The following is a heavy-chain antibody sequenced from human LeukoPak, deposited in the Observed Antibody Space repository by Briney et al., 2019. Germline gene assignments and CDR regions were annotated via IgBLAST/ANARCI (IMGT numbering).Heavy chain of an antibody. D-gene: IGHD4-17*01. CDR3: AKALIYGIGVDYYGMDV. CDR2: VYYSGST. J-gene: IGHJ6*02. CDR1: GGSFSTYY. Sequence: SETLSLTCTVSGGSFSTYYWSWIRQPPGKGLEWIGDVYYSGSTNYNPSLKSLVTIPVDTSNNQFSLKLSSVTAADTAVYYCAKALIYGIGVDYYGMDVWGQGTTVTVSS. V-gene: IGHV4-59*08.